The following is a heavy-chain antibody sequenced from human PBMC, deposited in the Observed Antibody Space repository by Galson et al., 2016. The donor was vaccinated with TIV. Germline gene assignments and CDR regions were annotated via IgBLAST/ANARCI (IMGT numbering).Heavy chain of an antibody. Sequence: SVKVSCKASGGTFRSYTFNWVRQAPGQGLEWMGGTVPFFNTATYAQKFQGRVTIATDESTSTAYMDLSRLTSDDTAVYYCARGRQWLPPEEWGQGTLVTVS. CDR3: ARGRQWLPPEE. CDR1: GGTFRSYT. J-gene: IGHJ4*02. V-gene: IGHV1-69*05. D-gene: IGHD6-19*01. CDR2: TVPFFNTA.